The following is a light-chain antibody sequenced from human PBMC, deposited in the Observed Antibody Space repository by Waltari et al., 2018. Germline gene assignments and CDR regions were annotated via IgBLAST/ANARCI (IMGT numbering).Light chain of an antibody. Sequence: EIVLTQSPGTLSLSPGERATLSCRASQSVNNYLAWFQQKPDQAPRLLIHGASSRATGIPDRISGSGSGTDFTLTISGLEPQDFAVYYCQQYSSSPLTFGPGTKVDIK. CDR1: QSVNNY. CDR2: GAS. CDR3: QQYSSSPLT. J-gene: IGKJ3*01. V-gene: IGKV3-20*01.